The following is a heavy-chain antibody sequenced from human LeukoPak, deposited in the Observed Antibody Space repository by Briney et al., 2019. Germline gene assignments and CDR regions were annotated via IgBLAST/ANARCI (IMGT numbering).Heavy chain of an antibody. CDR2: IYYSGST. Sequence: SETLSLTCTVSGGSISSSSYYWGWIRQPPGKGLEWIGSIYYSGSTYYNPSLKSRVTISVDTSKNQFSLKLSSVTAADTAVYYCARSITMVQGANLYYFDYWGQGTLVTVSS. CDR1: GGSISSSSYY. J-gene: IGHJ4*02. CDR3: ARSITMVQGANLYYFDY. V-gene: IGHV4-39*07. D-gene: IGHD3-10*01.